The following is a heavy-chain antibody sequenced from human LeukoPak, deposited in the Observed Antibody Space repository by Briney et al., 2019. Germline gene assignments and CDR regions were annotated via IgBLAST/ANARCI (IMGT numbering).Heavy chain of an antibody. J-gene: IGHJ4*02. CDR1: GFTFSSYE. CDR2: ISSSGNPM. CDR3: ASHLGF. V-gene: IGHV3-48*03. Sequence: PGGSLRLSCAASGFTFSSYEMNWVRQAPGKGLEWVSYISSSGNPMYYADSVKGRFTISRDNAQNSLYLQVNSPRAEDTAVYYCASHLGFWGQGTLVTVSS.